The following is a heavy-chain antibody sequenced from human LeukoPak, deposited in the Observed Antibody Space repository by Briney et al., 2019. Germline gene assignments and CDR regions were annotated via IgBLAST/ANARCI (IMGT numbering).Heavy chain of an antibody. CDR2: IWYDGNNK. D-gene: IGHD3-9*01. Sequence: PGRSLRLSCAASGFTFSSYGMHWVRQAPGKGLEWVAVIWYDGNNKFYADSVKGRFTISRDNSKNMLYLQLNSLRAEDTAVYYCAKGDPPTYYDILTGQDYWGQGTLVTVSS. CDR1: GFTFSSYG. V-gene: IGHV3-33*06. J-gene: IGHJ4*02. CDR3: AKGDPPTYYDILTGQDY.